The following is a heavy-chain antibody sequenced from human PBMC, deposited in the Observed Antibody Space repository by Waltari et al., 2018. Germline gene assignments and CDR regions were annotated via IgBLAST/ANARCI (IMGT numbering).Heavy chain of an antibody. CDR3: ARGQGY. J-gene: IGHJ4*02. CDR1: GYSISTDYY. CDR2: IHHSGST. Sequence: QVQLQESSPGLVKPSETLSLTCAVSGYSISTDYYWVWIRQPPGKGLEWIGNIHHSGSTYYNPSLKSRVSISLDTSKNQFSLELSSLTADDTAVYYCARGQGYWGQGTLVTVSS. V-gene: IGHV4-38-2*01.